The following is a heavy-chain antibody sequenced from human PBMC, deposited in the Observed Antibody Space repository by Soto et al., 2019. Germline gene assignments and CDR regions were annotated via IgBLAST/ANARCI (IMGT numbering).Heavy chain of an antibody. CDR3: ARLTRSMVHRLWPRDAFDI. CDR1: GGSISSSSYY. J-gene: IGHJ3*02. Sequence: SETLSLTCTVSGGSISSSSYYWGWIRQPPGKGLEWIGSIYYSGSTYYNPSLKSRVTISVDTSKNQFSLKLSSVTAADTSVYYCARLTRSMVHRLWPRDAFDIWGQGTMVT. CDR2: IYYSGST. V-gene: IGHV4-39*01. D-gene: IGHD2-21*01.